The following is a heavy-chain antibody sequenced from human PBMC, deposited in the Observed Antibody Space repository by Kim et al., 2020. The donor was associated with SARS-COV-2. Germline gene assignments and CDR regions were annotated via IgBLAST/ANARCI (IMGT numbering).Heavy chain of an antibody. D-gene: IGHD6-19*01. Sequence: NPSLKVRVTMSVDTSKNQFSLQLSSVTAADTAVYYCARRGGPAGAFDIWGQGTMVTVSS. CDR3: ARRGGPAGAFDI. V-gene: IGHV4-4*07. J-gene: IGHJ3*02.